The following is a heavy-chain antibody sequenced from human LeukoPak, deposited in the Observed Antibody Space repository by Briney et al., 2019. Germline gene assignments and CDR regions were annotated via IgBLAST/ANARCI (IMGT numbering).Heavy chain of an antibody. D-gene: IGHD6-19*01. Sequence: SQTLSLTCAISGDSVSSNSAAWNWIRQSPSRGLEWLVRTYYRSKWFNDYAVSVKSRITIIPDTSKNHFSLHLNSVTPEDTALYYCARDIDGSGDPAFDCWGQGTLVTVSS. CDR3: ARDIDGSGDPAFDC. J-gene: IGHJ4*02. CDR1: GDSVSSNSAA. V-gene: IGHV6-1*01. CDR2: TYYRSKWFN.